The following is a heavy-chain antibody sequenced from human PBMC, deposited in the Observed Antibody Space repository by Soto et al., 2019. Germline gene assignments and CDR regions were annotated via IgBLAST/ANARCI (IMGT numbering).Heavy chain of an antibody. V-gene: IGHV3-23*01. D-gene: IGHD3-22*01. J-gene: IGHJ4*02. Sequence: GGSLSLSCAASGFTFSSYAMSWVRQAPGKGLEWVSAISGSGGSTYYADSVKGRFTISRDNSKNTLYLQMNSLRAEDTAVYYCAKGTYYYDSSGYRGFPYNYWGQGTLVTVSS. CDR3: AKGTYYYDSSGYRGFPYNY. CDR1: GFTFSSYA. CDR2: ISGSGGST.